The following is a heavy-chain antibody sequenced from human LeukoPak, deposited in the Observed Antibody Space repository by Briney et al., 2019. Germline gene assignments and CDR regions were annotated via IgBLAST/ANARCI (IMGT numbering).Heavy chain of an antibody. CDR3: ARGAAVYGMDV. V-gene: IGHV1-46*01. J-gene: IGHJ6*02. Sequence: ASVKVSCKASGYTFTSYGISWVRQAPGQGLEWMGMIDASGGRTTYAQKVQGRVAMTRDTSTRTVYMQLSTLRSDDTAIYYCARGAAVYGMDVWGQGTTVTVSS. CDR1: GYTFTSYG. D-gene: IGHD6-19*01. CDR2: IDASGGRT.